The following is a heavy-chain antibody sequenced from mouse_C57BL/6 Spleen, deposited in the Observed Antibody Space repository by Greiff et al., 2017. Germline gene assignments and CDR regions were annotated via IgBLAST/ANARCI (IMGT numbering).Heavy chain of an antibody. CDR2: IYPSDSET. CDR1: GYTFTSYW. V-gene: IGHV1-61*01. D-gene: IGHD2-12*01. J-gene: IGHJ2*01. Sequence: QVQLQQPGAELVRPGSSVKLSCKASGYTFTSYWMDWVKQRPGQGLEWIGNIYPSDSETNYNQKFKDKATLTVDKSSSTAYMRLSSLTSEDSAVYSCARFTTIVNYWGQGTTLTVSS. CDR3: ARFTTIVNY.